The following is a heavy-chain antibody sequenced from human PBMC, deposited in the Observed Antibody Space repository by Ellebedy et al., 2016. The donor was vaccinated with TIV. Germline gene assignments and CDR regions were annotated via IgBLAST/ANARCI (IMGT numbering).Heavy chain of an antibody. CDR3: ARHKWGPINEVVRGVMKRYYYYYGMDV. D-gene: IGHD3-10*01. CDR1: GYSFTSYW. V-gene: IGHV5-51*01. Sequence: GESLKISCKGSGYSFTSYWIGWVRQMPGKGLEWMGIIYPGDSDTRYSPSFQGQVTISADKSISTAYLQWSSLKASDTAMYYCARHKWGPINEVVRGVMKRYYYYYGMDVWGQGTTVTVSS. CDR2: IYPGDSDT. J-gene: IGHJ6*02.